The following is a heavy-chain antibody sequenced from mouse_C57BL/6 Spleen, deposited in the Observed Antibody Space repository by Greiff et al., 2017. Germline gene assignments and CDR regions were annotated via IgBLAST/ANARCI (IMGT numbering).Heavy chain of an antibody. CDR2: ISYSGST. Sequence: EVKLQESGPGMVKPSQSLSLTCTVTGYSITSGYDWHWIRHFPGNKLEWMGYISYSGSTNYNPSLKSRISITHDTSKNHFFLKLNSVTTEDTATYYCARGGTTVVATWTFDYWGQGTTLTVSS. D-gene: IGHD1-1*01. CDR3: ARGGTTVVATWTFDY. V-gene: IGHV3-1*01. J-gene: IGHJ2*01. CDR1: GYSITSGYD.